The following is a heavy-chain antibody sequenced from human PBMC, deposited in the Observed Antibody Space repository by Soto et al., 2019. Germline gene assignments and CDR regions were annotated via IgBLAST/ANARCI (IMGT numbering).Heavy chain of an antibody. Sequence: GYTFTGYYMHWVRQAPGQGLEWMGWINPNSGGTNYAQKFQGWVTMTRDTSISTAYMELSRLRSDDTAVYYCARESGYYDSSGYYDYWGQGTLVTVSS. V-gene: IGHV1-2*04. D-gene: IGHD3-22*01. CDR1: GYTFTGYY. CDR2: INPNSGGT. J-gene: IGHJ4*02. CDR3: ARESGYYDSSGYYDY.